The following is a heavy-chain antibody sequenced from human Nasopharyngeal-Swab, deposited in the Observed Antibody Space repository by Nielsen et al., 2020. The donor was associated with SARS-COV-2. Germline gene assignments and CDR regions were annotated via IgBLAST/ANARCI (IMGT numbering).Heavy chain of an antibody. V-gene: IGHV3-23*01. CDR2: ISGSGGST. J-gene: IGHJ4*02. CDR3: ARAKVVVVAASDY. Sequence: ARQAPGKGLEWVSAISGSGGSTYYADSVKGRFTISRDNSKNTLYLQMNSLRAEDTAVYYCARAKVVVVAASDYWGQGTLVTVSS. D-gene: IGHD2-15*01.